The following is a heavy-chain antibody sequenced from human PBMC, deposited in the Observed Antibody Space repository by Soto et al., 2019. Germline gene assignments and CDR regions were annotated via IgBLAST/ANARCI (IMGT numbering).Heavy chain of an antibody. CDR2: ISAYNGNT. Sequence: QVQLVQSGAEVKKPGASVKVSCKASGYTFTSYGISWVRQAPGQGLEWMGWISAYNGNTKYAQKLQGRVTMTTDTSKSTDYMEMRSLRSDDTAVYYCARDLAVGLVDYWGQGSLVTVSS. D-gene: IGHD6-19*01. V-gene: IGHV1-18*01. J-gene: IGHJ4*02. CDR1: GYTFTSYG. CDR3: ARDLAVGLVDY.